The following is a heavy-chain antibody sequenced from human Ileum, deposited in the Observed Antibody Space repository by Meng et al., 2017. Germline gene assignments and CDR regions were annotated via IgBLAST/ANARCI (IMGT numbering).Heavy chain of an antibody. V-gene: IGHV5-51*01. J-gene: IGHJ3*01. Sequence: GESLKISCKGSGFIFSNYWIAWVRQMPGKGLEWMGIIYAGDSETRYSPSFQGQVTISADKSIGTSYLQWRSLQASDTGMYFCGRSMYSGSHRQAFDVWGHGTMVTVSS. CDR2: IYAGDSET. D-gene: IGHD1-26*01. CDR3: GRSMYSGSHRQAFDV. CDR1: GFIFSNYW.